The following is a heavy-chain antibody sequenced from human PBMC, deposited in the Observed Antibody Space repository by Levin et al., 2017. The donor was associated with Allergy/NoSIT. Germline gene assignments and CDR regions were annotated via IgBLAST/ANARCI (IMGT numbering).Heavy chain of an antibody. CDR2: ISDSGGS. CDR1: DGSFGGYS. J-gene: IGHJ4*02. V-gene: IGHV4-34*01. Sequence: PGGSLRLSCAVYDGSFGGYSWSWIRQPPGKGLEWIGEISDSGGSNSKPSLKSRVTISLDTSKNRFSLTLSSVTAADTAVYYCAKYSYGSFDSWGQGTLVIVSS. CDR3: AKYSYGSFDS. D-gene: IGHD3-10*01.